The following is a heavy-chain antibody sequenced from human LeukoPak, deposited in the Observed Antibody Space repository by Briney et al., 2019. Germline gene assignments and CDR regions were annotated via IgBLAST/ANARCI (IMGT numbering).Heavy chain of an antibody. CDR2: ISSSSSYI. CDR3: ATTPDVLLWFGERYYFDY. Sequence: PGGSLRLSCAASGFTFSSYSMNWVRHAPGEGLEWVSSISSSSSYIYYADSVKGRFTISRDNAKNSLYLQMNSLRAEDTAVYYCATTPDVLLWFGERYYFDYWGQGTLVTVSS. CDR1: GFTFSSYS. J-gene: IGHJ4*02. V-gene: IGHV3-21*01. D-gene: IGHD3-10*01.